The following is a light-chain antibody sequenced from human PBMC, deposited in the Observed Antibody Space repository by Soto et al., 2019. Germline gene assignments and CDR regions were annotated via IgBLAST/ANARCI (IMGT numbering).Light chain of an antibody. Sequence: ETVLTQSPGTLSLSPGERATLSCRASHIVSINYLAWYQQKPGQAPRLLIYGASSRATGIPDGFSGSGSGTDFTLTISRLEPEDYVVYYCQQYGNSPLTFGGGTKVDIK. V-gene: IGKV3-20*01. J-gene: IGKJ4*01. CDR3: QQYGNSPLT. CDR2: GAS. CDR1: HIVSINY.